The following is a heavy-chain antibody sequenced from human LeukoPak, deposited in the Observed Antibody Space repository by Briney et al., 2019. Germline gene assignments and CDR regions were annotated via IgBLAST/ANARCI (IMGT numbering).Heavy chain of an antibody. D-gene: IGHD3-3*01. J-gene: IGHJ6*03. CDR2: IKQDGSEK. CDR1: GFTFSNYW. V-gene: IGHV3-7*01. Sequence: GGYLRLSCAASGFTFSNYWMSWVRQAPGKGLEWVANIKQDGSEKYYVDSVKGRFTISRDNAKNSLYLQMNSLRSEDTALYYCARDQFSTGYYYYMDLWGKGTTVTVSS. CDR3: ARDQFSTGYYYYMDL.